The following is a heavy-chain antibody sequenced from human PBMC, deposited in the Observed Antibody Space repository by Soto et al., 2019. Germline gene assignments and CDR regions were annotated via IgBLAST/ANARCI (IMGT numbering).Heavy chain of an antibody. CDR1: GGSISSYY. D-gene: IGHD3-9*01. J-gene: IGHJ3*02. CDR2: IYYSGST. V-gene: IGHV4-59*01. Sequence: SETLSLTCTVSGGSISSYYWSWIRQPPGKGLEWIGYIYYSGSTNYSPSLKSRVTISVDTSKNQFSLKLSSVTAADTAVYYCAREGKYYDILTGYWTPDHDAFDIWGQGTMVTVSS. CDR3: AREGKYYDILTGYWTPDHDAFDI.